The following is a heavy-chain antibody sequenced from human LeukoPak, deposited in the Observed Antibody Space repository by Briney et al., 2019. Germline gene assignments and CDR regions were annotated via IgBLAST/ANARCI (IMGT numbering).Heavy chain of an antibody. Sequence: SETLSLTCTVSGGSVSSGSYYWSWIRQPPGKGLEWIGYIYYSGSTNYNPSLKSRVTISVDKSKNQFSLKLSSVTAADTAVYYCARDQARGYSYGSIDYWGQGTLVTVSS. V-gene: IGHV4-61*01. D-gene: IGHD5-18*01. CDR2: IYYSGST. J-gene: IGHJ4*02. CDR3: ARDQARGYSYGSIDY. CDR1: GGSVSSGSYY.